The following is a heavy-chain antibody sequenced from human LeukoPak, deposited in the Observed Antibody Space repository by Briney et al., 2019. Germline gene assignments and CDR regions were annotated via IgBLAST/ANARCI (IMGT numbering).Heavy chain of an antibody. CDR1: GFTFSSYA. V-gene: IGHV3-48*03. J-gene: IGHJ4*02. CDR3: ASLSFYGSGSYYAGGY. Sequence: GGSLRLSCAASGFTFSSYAMNWVRQAPGKGLEWVSYISSSGSTIYYADSVKGRFTISRDNAKNSLYLQMNSLRAEDTAVYYCASLSFYGSGSYYAGGYWGQGTLVTVSS. CDR2: ISSSGSTI. D-gene: IGHD3-10*01.